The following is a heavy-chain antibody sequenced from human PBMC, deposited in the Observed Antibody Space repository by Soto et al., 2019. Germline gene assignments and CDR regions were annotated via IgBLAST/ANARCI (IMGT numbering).Heavy chain of an antibody. Sequence: SLRLSCAASGFTFGPFWMHWVRQGPGKGLDWVSHINSDGTTIAYADSVKGRFTIFRDNAKNTLYLEINSLRADDTAVYYCARDRGYTDSFDVWGQGTMVTVSS. J-gene: IGHJ3*01. CDR1: GFTFGPFW. CDR2: INSDGTTI. V-gene: IGHV3-74*01. D-gene: IGHD3-22*01. CDR3: ARDRGYTDSFDV.